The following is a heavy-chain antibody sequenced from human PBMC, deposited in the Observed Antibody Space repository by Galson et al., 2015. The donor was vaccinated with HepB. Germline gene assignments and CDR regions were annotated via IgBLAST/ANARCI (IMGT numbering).Heavy chain of an antibody. CDR2: IKQAGSEK. D-gene: IGHD1-26*01. V-gene: IGHV3-7*01. Sequence: SLRLSCAASGFTFSDYWMSWVRQAPGKGLEWVAIIKQAGSEKYYVDSVKGRFTISRDNAKNSLYLQMNSLRAEDTAVYYCARVRSQTLGAFDIWGQGTMVTVSS. CDR3: ARVRSQTLGAFDI. CDR1: GFTFSDYW. J-gene: IGHJ3*02.